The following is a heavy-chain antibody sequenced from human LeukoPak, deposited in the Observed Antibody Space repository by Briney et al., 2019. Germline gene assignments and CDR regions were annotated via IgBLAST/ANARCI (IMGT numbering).Heavy chain of an antibody. CDR1: GYTFTSYY. V-gene: IGHV1-46*01. J-gene: IGHJ6*02. Sequence: ASVKVSCKASGYTFTSYYMHWVRQAPGQGLEWMGIINPSGGSTSYAQKFQGRVTITADKSTSTAYMELSSLRSEDTAVYYCARAGITIFGVVIPGNLTRNYYYGMDVWGQGTTVTVSS. CDR3: ARAGITIFGVVIPGNLTRNYYYGMDV. CDR2: INPSGGST. D-gene: IGHD3-3*01.